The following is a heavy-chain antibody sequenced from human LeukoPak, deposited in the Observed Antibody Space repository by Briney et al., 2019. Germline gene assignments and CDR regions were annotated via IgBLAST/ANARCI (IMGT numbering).Heavy chain of an antibody. D-gene: IGHD3-10*01. V-gene: IGHV3-7*03. Sequence: GGSLRLSCAASGFTFSSYWMSWVRQAPGKGLEWVANINQDGSVKYYVGSVKGRFTISRDNAKNSLYLQMNSLKTEDTAVYYCTTVRYYGSGSYYNLLDVWGKGTTVTVSS. CDR3: TTVRYYGSGSYYNLLDV. CDR1: GFTFSSYW. CDR2: INQDGSVK. J-gene: IGHJ6*04.